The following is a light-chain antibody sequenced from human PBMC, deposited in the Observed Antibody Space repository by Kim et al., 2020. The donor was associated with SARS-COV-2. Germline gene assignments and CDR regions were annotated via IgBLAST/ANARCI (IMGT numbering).Light chain of an antibody. V-gene: IGLV3-21*04. Sequence: PGKTARITCGGKNIGSKSVHWYQQKPGQAPVLVIYYDSDRTSGIPERFSGSNSGNTATLTISRVEAGDEADYYCQVWDSSSDHPVVFGGGTQLTVL. CDR1: NIGSKS. J-gene: IGLJ2*01. CDR3: QVWDSSSDHPVV. CDR2: YDS.